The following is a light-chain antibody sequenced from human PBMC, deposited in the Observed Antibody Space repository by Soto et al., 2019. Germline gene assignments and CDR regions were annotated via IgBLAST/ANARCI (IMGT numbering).Light chain of an antibody. CDR2: LEGSGSY. CDR1: SGHSSYI. J-gene: IGLJ2*01. CDR3: ETWDNNRV. V-gene: IGLV4-60*03. Sequence: QLVLTQSSSASASLGSSVTLTCTLSSGHSSYIIAWHQQQPGKAPRYLMKLEGSGSYNKGSGVPDRFSGSSSGADRYLTISNLQSEDEADYYCETWDNNRVFGGGTKLTVL.